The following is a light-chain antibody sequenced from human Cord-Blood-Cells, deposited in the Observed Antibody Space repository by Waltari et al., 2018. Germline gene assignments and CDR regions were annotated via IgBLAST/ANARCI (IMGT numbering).Light chain of an antibody. CDR1: QSISSW. CDR2: KAS. Sequence: DIHMTQSPSTLSASVGDRVPITCRASQSISSWLAWYQQKPGKAPKLLIYKASSLESGVPSRFSGSGSGTEFTLTISSLQPDDFATYYCQQYNSYSLTFGGGTKVEIK. J-gene: IGKJ4*01. CDR3: QQYNSYSLT. V-gene: IGKV1-5*03.